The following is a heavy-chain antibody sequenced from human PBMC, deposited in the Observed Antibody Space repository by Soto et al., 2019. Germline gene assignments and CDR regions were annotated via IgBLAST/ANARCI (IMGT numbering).Heavy chain of an antibody. CDR2: ISGSGGST. J-gene: IGHJ5*02. V-gene: IGHV3-23*01. D-gene: IGHD2-2*01. CDR1: GFTFSSYA. CDR3: ARRYRSSTSCYNWFDP. Sequence: GGSLRLSCAASGFTFSSYAMSWVRQAPGKGLEWVSAISGSGGSTYYADSVKGRFTISRDNSKNTLYLQMNSLRAEDTAVYYCARRYRSSTSCYNWFDPWGQGTLVTVSS.